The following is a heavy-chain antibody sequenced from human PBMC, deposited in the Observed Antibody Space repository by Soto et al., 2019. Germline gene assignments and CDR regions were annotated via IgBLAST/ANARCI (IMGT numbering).Heavy chain of an antibody. J-gene: IGHJ4*02. CDR3: AKGSSIAGPLDY. CDR2: ISPSSSFL. CDR1: GFSFRSYY. Sequence: PGGPLRLSCAASGFSFRSYYMNWFRQAPGRGLEWVSSISPSSSFLNYADSVKGRFTISRDDSDDTLYLQMHSLRAEDTAVYYCAKGSSIAGPLDYWGQGTLVTVSS. V-gene: IGHV3-21*04. D-gene: IGHD6-6*01.